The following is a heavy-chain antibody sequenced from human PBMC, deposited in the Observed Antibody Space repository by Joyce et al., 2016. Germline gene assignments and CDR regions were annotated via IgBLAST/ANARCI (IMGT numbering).Heavy chain of an antibody. J-gene: IGHJ6*02. CDR2: IIPFFGAA. Sequence: QVLLVQSGAAVKRPGSSLRVSCKSSGGDFSNYTVNWVRQAPGQRLEWMGGIIPFFGAAKYAEDFQGRVTLTADQYTRTAYLELSSLTSADTAVYYCARGGTSSDHYFFYTLDVWGPGTTVIVSS. CDR1: GGDFSNYT. CDR3: ARGGTSSDHYFFYTLDV. D-gene: IGHD1-14*01. V-gene: IGHV1-69*12.